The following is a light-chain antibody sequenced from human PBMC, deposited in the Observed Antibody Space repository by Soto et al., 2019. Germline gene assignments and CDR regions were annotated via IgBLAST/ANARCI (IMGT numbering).Light chain of an antibody. CDR1: QSVGTF. Sequence: EIVLTQSPATLSLSPGERATLSCRASQSVGTFFAWYQQKPGQAPKLLIYDASNRANGVPARFSGSGSGTGYIRPISSLQHDDFAVYYCQQCYNWPQWTFGQGTKVEIK. V-gene: IGKV3-11*01. CDR2: DAS. CDR3: QQCYNWPQWT. J-gene: IGKJ1*01.